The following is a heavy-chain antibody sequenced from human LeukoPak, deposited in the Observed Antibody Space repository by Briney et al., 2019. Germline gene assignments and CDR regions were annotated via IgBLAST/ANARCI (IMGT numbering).Heavy chain of an antibody. Sequence: ASVKVSCKASGYTLTSYYMHWVRQAPGQGLEWMGIINPSGGSTSYAQKFQGRVTMTRDTSTSTVYMELSSLRSEDTAVYYCARALRNDVRLFDPWGQGTLVTVSS. CDR1: GYTLTSYY. D-gene: IGHD1-1*01. CDR2: INPSGGST. V-gene: IGHV1-46*01. CDR3: ARALRNDVRLFDP. J-gene: IGHJ5*02.